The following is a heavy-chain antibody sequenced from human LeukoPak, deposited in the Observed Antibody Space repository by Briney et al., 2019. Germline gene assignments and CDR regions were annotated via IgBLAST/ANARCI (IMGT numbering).Heavy chain of an antibody. J-gene: IGHJ5*02. CDR1: GGSISSYY. V-gene: IGHV4-59*01. CDR3: ARYSSEYSSPRSWFDP. Sequence: SETLSLTCTVSGGSISSYYWSWIRQPPGKGLEWIGYIYYSGSTNYNPSLKSRVTISVDTSKNQFSLKLSSVTAADTAVYYYARYSSEYSSPRSWFDPWGQGTLVTVSS. CDR2: IYYSGST. D-gene: IGHD6-6*01.